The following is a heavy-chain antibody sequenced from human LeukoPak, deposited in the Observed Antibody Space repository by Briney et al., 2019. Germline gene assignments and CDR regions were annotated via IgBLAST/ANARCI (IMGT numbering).Heavy chain of an antibody. Sequence: GASLKVSCKASGYTFTRYYIHWVRQAPGQGLEWMGTINPSGDSTSYAQKFQGRVTMTRDTSTSTVYMELSSLTPEDTAVYYCARAPGYGGNSDYWGQGTLVTVSS. CDR3: ARAPGYGGNSDY. V-gene: IGHV1-46*01. D-gene: IGHD4-23*01. J-gene: IGHJ4*02. CDR2: INPSGDST. CDR1: GYTFTRYY.